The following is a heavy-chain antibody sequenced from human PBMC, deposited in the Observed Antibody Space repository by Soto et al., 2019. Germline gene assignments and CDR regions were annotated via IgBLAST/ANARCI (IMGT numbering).Heavy chain of an antibody. D-gene: IGHD2-2*03. Sequence: GESLKISCKGSGYSFTSYWIGWVRQMPGKGLEWMGIIYPGDSETRYSPSFQGQITVSADRSINTAYLQWNSLKASDTAMYYCARGGYCSSSTSCSDYYYYGMDVWGQGTTVTVSS. CDR1: GYSFTSYW. V-gene: IGHV5-51*01. CDR3: ARGGYCSSSTSCSDYYYYGMDV. J-gene: IGHJ6*02. CDR2: IYPGDSET.